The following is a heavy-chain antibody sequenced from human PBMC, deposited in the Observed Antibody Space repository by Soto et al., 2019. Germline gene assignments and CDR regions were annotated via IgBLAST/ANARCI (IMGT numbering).Heavy chain of an antibody. V-gene: IGHV1-69*13. J-gene: IGHJ5*02. CDR1: RDSNSSAA. D-gene: IGHD2-15*01. CDR3: ARVHCSGGSCYSGIAGRFDP. Sequence: SVKGACPATRDSNSSAATISVRQAQGQGLGWLGGIIPIFGTANYAQKFQGRVAITADESTSTAYMELSSLRSEDTAVYYCARVHCSGGSCYSGIAGRFDPWGQRSLVTGSS. CDR2: IIPIFGTA.